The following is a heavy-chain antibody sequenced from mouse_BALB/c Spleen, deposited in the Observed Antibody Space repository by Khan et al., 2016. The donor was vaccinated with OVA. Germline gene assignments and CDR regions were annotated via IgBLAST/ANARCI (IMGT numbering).Heavy chain of an antibody. CDR2: ISSTGST. CDR1: GYSITSEYA. D-gene: IGHD2-14*01. J-gene: IGHJ4*01. V-gene: IGHV3-2*02. CDR3: ARSLYYSYGDALDF. Sequence: EVPLQESGPGLVKPSQSLSLTCPVTGYSITSEYAWNWIRQFPGNQLVWMGYISSTGSTSYNPSLKSRIPITRATSQNQFFLQLKSETTEDTATYYGARSLYYSYGDALDFWGRGTSVTVSS.